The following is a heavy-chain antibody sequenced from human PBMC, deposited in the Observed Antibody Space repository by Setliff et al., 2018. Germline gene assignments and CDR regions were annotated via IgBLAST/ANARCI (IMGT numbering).Heavy chain of an antibody. D-gene: IGHD3-3*01. CDR2: VNPNSGGT. CDR3: ARGRDFWSGYLVY. CDR1: GYAFTGYY. J-gene: IGHJ4*02. V-gene: IGHV1-2*04. Sequence: ASVKVSCKASGYAFTGYYIHWVRQAPGQGLEWMGRVNPNSGGTNYAQKFQGWVTMTRDTSISTAYMELSRPRSDDTAVYYCARGRDFWSGYLVYWGQGTLVTVSS.